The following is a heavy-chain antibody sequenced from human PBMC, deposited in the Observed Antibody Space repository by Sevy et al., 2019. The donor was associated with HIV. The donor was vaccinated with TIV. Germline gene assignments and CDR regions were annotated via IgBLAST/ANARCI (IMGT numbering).Heavy chain of an antibody. V-gene: IGHV1-18*01. CDR3: ARVGSYYYDSSGYSFDY. CDR2: ISAYNGNT. Sequence: ASVKVSCEASGYTFTSYGISWVRQAPGQGLEWMGWISAYNGNTNYAQKLQGRVTMTTDTSTSTAYMELRSLRSDDTAVYYCARVGSYYYDSSGYSFDYWGQGTLVTVSS. CDR1: GYTFTSYG. D-gene: IGHD3-22*01. J-gene: IGHJ4*02.